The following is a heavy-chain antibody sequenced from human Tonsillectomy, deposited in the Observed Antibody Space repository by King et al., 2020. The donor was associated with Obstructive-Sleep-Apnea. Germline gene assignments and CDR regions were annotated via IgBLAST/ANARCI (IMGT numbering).Heavy chain of an antibody. D-gene: IGHD2-15*01. CDR2: INHSGST. CDR1: GGSFSGYY. V-gene: IGHV4-34*01. Sequence: VQLQQWGAGLLKPSETLSLTCAVYGGSFSGYYWSWIRQPPGKGLEWIGEINHSGSTNYNPSLKSRVTISVDTSKNQFSLKLSSVTAADTAVYYCAKGDCSGGSCSPRRGYYYGMDVWGQGTTVTVSS. J-gene: IGHJ6*02. CDR3: AKGDCSGGSCSPRRGYYYGMDV.